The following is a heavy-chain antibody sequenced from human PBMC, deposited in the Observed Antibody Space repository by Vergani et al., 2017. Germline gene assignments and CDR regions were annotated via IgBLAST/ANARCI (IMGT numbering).Heavy chain of an antibody. D-gene: IGHD3-10*01. CDR2: IIPILGIA. CDR1: GGTFSSYT. J-gene: IGHJ4*02. Sequence: QVQLVQSGAEVKKPGSSVKVSCKASGGTFSSYTISWVRQAPGQGLEWMGRIIPILGIANYAQKFQGRVTITADKSTSTAYMELSSLRSEDTAVYYCARDSDYYGSGSSPTGDYWGQGTLVTVSS. V-gene: IGHV1-69*08. CDR3: ARDSDYYGSGSSPTGDY.